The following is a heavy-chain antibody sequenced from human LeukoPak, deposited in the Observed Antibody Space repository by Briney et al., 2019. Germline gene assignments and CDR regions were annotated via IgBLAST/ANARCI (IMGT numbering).Heavy chain of an antibody. V-gene: IGHV1-46*01. CDR1: GYTFTSYY. D-gene: IGHD2-2*01. CDR2: INPSGGST. Sequence: ASVKVSCKASGYTFTSYYMHWVRQAPGQGLEWMGIINPSGGSTSYAQKSQDRVTMTRDMSTSTVYMELSSLRSEDTAVYYCAREESCTSCYRGWFDPWGQGTLVTVSS. CDR3: AREESCTSCYRGWFDP. J-gene: IGHJ5*02.